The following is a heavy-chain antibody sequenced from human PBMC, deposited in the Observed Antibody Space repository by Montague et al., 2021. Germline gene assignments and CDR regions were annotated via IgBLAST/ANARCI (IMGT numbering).Heavy chain of an antibody. Sequence: SLRLSCAASGFTFSTSWMHWVRQAPGKGLVWVSRINPDGSSTNYADSVTGRFTISRDNGKNTLYLQMNSLRAEDTAVYFCARAGYYGGLDIWGQGTMVTAPS. V-gene: IGHV3-74*01. CDR1: GFTFSTSW. CDR2: INPDGSST. CDR3: ARAGYYGGLDI. D-gene: IGHD2-21*01. J-gene: IGHJ3*02.